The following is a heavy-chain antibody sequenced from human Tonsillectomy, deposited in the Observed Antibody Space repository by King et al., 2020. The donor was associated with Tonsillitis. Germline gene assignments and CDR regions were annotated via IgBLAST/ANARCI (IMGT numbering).Heavy chain of an antibody. Sequence: VQLVESGGGLVRPGGSLRLSCAASGFTFSNYWMSWVRLAPGKGLEWVANIKPDGSEKYYVDSVKGRFTISRDNAKNSLYLQMNSLRAEDTAVYYCARAPPRIVGATDFDYWGQGTLVTVSS. V-gene: IGHV3-7*03. CDR1: GFTFSNYW. J-gene: IGHJ4*02. D-gene: IGHD1-26*01. CDR2: IKPDGSEK. CDR3: ARAPPRIVGATDFDY.